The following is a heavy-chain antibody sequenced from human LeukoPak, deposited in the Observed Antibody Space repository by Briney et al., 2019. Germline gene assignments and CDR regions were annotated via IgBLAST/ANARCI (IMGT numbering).Heavy chain of an antibody. CDR1: GFTFSSYA. V-gene: IGHV3-30-3*01. J-gene: IGHJ4*02. D-gene: IGHD3-3*01. CDR3: ARDPGLRFLEWLWAFDY. Sequence: GGSLRLSCAASGFTFSSYAMHWVRQAPGKGLEWVAVISYDGSNKYYADSVKGRFTISRDNAKNSLYLQMNSLRAEDTAVYYCARDPGLRFLEWLWAFDYWGQGTLVTVSS. CDR2: ISYDGSNK.